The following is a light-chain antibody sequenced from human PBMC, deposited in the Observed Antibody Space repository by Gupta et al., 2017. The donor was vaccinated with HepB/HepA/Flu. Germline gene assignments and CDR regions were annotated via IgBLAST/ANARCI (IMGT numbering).Light chain of an antibody. CDR3: QQYYDWSPLS. CDR1: QSVDIR. Sequence: EIVMTQSPATLSVSPGERVTLSCGASQSVDIRLAWYQQIVGQPPRLLIYGASTRASGIPVRFSGSGSETEFTLTISSLQSQDVAVYYCQQYYDWSPLSFGGGTKVAIE. J-gene: IGKJ4*01. V-gene: IGKV3-15*01. CDR2: GAS.